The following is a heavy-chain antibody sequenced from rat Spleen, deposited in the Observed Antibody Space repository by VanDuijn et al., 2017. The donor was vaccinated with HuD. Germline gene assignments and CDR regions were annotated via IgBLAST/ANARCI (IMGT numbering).Heavy chain of an antibody. CDR1: GFSLTSYH. J-gene: IGHJ2*01. D-gene: IGHD5-1*01. CDR3: ARHPWGGAPYY. CDR2: IWPSGST. V-gene: IGHV2-72*01. Sequence: QVQLKESGPGLVQPSQTLSLTCTVSGFSLTSYHVSWVRQPPGKSLVWMGTIWPSGSTNYNLAVQSRLSISRDTSKSQVFLKMDSLQPEDTGTYYCARHPWGGAPYYWGQGVMVTVSS.